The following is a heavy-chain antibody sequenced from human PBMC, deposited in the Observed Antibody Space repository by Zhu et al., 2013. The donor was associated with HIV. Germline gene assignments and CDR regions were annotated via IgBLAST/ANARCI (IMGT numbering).Heavy chain of an antibody. Sequence: QVQLVQSGAEVKKPGSSVKVSCKASGGTFSSYAISWVRQAPGQGLEWMGGIIPIFGTANYAQKFQGRVTITADESTSTAYMELSSLRSEDTAVYYCARTPLHYYDSSGYFQFVDYWGRGNPGHRLL. CDR2: IIPIFGTA. J-gene: IGHJ4*02. CDR3: ARTPLHYYDSSGYFQFVDY. V-gene: IGHV1-69*01. D-gene: IGHD3-22*01. CDR1: GGTFSSYA.